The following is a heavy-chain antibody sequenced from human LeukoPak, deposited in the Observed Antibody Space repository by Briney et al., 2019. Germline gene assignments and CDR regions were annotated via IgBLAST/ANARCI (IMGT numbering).Heavy chain of an antibody. CDR1: GGSFSGYY. Sequence: SETLSLTCAVYGGSFSGYYWSWIRQPPGKGLEWIGEINHSGSTNYNPSLKSRVTISVDTSKNQFSLKLSSVTAADTAVYYCASAPLRGPLAAADYWGQGTLVTVSS. D-gene: IGHD6-13*01. CDR2: INHSGST. CDR3: ASAPLRGPLAAADY. V-gene: IGHV4-34*01. J-gene: IGHJ4*02.